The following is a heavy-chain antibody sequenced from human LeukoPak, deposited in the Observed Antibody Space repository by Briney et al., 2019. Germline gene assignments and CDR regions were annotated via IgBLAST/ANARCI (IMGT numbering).Heavy chain of an antibody. Sequence: EASVKVSCKASGGTFSSYAISWVRQAPGQGLEWMGGIIPIFGTANYAQKFQGRVTITADESTSTAYMELTRLKSEDTAVYYCVRDYPYGSGIVRVDSWGQGTLVTVSS. CDR2: IIPIFGTA. J-gene: IGHJ4*02. D-gene: IGHD3-10*01. V-gene: IGHV1-69*13. CDR3: VRDYPYGSGIVRVDS. CDR1: GGTFSSYA.